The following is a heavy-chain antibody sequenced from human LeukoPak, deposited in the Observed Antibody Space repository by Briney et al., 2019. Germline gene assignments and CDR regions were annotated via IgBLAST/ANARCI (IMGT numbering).Heavy chain of an antibody. V-gene: IGHV3-23*01. D-gene: IGHD3-10*01. CDR1: GFTFSSYA. J-gene: IGHJ4*02. Sequence: GGSLRLSCAASGFTFSSYAMSWVRQAPGKGLEWVSAISGSGGSTYYADSVKGRFTISRDNSKNTLYLQMNSLRAEDTAVYYCAFSYYYGSGSYPFDYWGQGTLVTVSS. CDR3: AFSYYYGSGSYPFDY. CDR2: ISGSGGST.